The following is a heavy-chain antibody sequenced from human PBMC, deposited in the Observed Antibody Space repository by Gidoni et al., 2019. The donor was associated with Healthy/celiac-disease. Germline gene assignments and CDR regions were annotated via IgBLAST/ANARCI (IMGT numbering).Heavy chain of an antibody. Sequence: VQLVESAGGLVQPGGSLRLSCAASGLTLSSYWMHWVRQAPGKGMVWVSRINSDGSSTSYADSVKGRFTISRDNAKNTLYLQMNSLGAEDTAVYYCASLGSGSYYNGGWFDPWGQGTLVTVSS. J-gene: IGHJ5*02. CDR3: ASLGSGSYYNGGWFDP. D-gene: IGHD3-10*01. V-gene: IGHV3-74*01. CDR1: GLTLSSYW. CDR2: INSDGSST.